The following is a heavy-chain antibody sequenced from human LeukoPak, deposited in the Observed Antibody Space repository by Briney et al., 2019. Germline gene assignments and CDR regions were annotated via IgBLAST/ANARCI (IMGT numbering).Heavy chain of an antibody. D-gene: IGHD4-11*01. V-gene: IGHV4-34*01. CDR1: GGSFSGYH. CDR2: INHSGST. CDR3: ARPTVTNPIDYYYYGMDV. Sequence: IPSETLSPTCAVYGGSFSGYHWSWIRQPPGKGLEWIGEINHSGSTNYNPSLKSRVTISVDTSKNQFSLKLSSVTAADTAVYYCARPTVTNPIDYYYYGMDVWGQGTTVTVSS. J-gene: IGHJ6*02.